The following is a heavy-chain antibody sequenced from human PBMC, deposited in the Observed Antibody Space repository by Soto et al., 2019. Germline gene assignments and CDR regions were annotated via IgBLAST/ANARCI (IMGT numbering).Heavy chain of an antibody. Sequence: ASVKVSCKVSGYTLTEVSMHWVRQAPGKGLEWMGGFDPEDGETIYAQKFQGRVTMTEDTSTDTAYMDLSSLRSEDTAVYYCATLGYYDILTGYWVTPGKYYFDYWGQGTLVTVSS. D-gene: IGHD3-9*01. CDR2: FDPEDGET. CDR1: GYTLTEVS. V-gene: IGHV1-24*01. CDR3: ATLGYYDILTGYWVTPGKYYFDY. J-gene: IGHJ4*02.